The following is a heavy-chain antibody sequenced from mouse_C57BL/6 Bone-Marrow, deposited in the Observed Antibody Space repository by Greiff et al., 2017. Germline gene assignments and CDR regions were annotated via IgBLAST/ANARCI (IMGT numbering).Heavy chain of an antibody. CDR2: IFPGSGST. CDR3: VRGNRTQFGF. CDR1: GYTFTGYW. Sequence: QVQLQQPGAELVKPGASVKISCKASGYTFTGYWITWVKQRPGQGLEWIGDIFPGSGSTNYNEKFKGKATLTVDTSSSTAYMQLSSLTSEDSAVCYRVRGNRTQFGFRGQGTTHTVP. V-gene: IGHV1-55*01. J-gene: IGHJ2*01. D-gene: IGHD2-14*01.